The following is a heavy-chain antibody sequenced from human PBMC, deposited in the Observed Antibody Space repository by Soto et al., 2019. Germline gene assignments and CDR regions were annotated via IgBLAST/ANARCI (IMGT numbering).Heavy chain of an antibody. V-gene: IGHV1-3*01. D-gene: IGHD1-1*01. J-gene: IGHJ4*02. CDR3: ARGRWTQATADYYLGY. Sequence: QVQLVQSGAEVKKPGASVDVSCKASGDTFTDYAMHWVRQAPGQRIEWMGWINAGNGKTKYSQNFQGRVTVTRDTSASTTYMQLRSLTSEDTAVYYCARGRWTQATADYYLGYWGQGTLVTVSS. CDR1: GDTFTDYA. CDR2: INAGNGKT.